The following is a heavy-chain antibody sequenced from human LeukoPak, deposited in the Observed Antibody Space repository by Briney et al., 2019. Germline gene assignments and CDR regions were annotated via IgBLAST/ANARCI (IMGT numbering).Heavy chain of an antibody. J-gene: IGHJ5*02. V-gene: IGHV4-39*07. CDR2: IYYSGST. D-gene: IGHD3-22*01. CDR3: ARSKRGCCYYPFWFDP. Sequence: SETLSLTCTVSGGSISSSSYYWGWIRQPPGKGREWIGSIYYSGSTYYNPSLKSRVTISVDTSKNQFSLKLSSVTAADTAVYYCARSKRGCCYYPFWFDPWGQGTLVTVSS. CDR1: GGSISSSSYY.